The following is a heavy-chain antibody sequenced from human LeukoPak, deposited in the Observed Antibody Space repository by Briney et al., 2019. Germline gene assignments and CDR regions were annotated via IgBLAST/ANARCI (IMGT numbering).Heavy chain of an antibody. J-gene: IGHJ4*02. D-gene: IGHD3-22*01. CDR3: TTAASYYDSYYFDY. CDR1: GFTFSSYW. Sequence: GSLRLSCAASGFTFSSYWMSWVRQAPGKGLEWVGRIKSKTDGGTTDYAAAVKGRFTISRDDSKNTVYLQVNSLKTEDTAVYYCTTAASYYDSYYFDYWGQGTLVTVSS. CDR2: IKSKTDGGTT. V-gene: IGHV3-15*01.